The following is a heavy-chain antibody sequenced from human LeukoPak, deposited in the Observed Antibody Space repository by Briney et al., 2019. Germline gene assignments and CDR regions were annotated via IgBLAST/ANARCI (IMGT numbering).Heavy chain of an antibody. Sequence: SETLSLTCAVYGGSFSGYYWTWIRQPPGKGLEWIGEVNHSGSTNYDPSLKSRVSISADTSKNQFSLKMRSVTAADTAVYYCARARGTEAIDSWGQGTLVTVSS. V-gene: IGHV4-34*01. CDR3: ARARGTEAIDS. J-gene: IGHJ4*02. CDR2: VNHSGST. D-gene: IGHD1/OR15-1a*01. CDR1: GGSFSGYY.